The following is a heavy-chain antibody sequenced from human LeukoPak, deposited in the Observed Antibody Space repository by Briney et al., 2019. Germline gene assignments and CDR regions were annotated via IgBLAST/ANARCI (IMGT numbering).Heavy chain of an antibody. D-gene: IGHD1-26*01. CDR2: IKQDGSEK. Sequence: GGSLRLSCAASGFTFSSYWMSWVRQAPGKGLEWVANIKQDGSEKYYVDSVKGRFTISRDNAKNSLYLQMNSLRAEDTAVYYCAAQGTSGSYSWFDPWGQGTLVTVSS. J-gene: IGHJ5*02. V-gene: IGHV3-7*01. CDR1: GFTFSSYW. CDR3: AAQGTSGSYSWFDP.